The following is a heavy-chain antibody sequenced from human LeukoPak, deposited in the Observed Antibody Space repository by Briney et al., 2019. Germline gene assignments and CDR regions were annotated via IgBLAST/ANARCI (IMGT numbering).Heavy chain of an antibody. D-gene: IGHD6-13*01. CDR3: ARVKGVAAAGVYYYYYGMDV. J-gene: IGHJ6*02. CDR2: IYARGST. CDR1: GGSISSYY. Sequence: SETLSLTCTVSGGSISSYYWSWIRQPAGKGLEWIGRIYARGSTNYNPSLKSRVTMSVDTSKNQFSLKLSSVTAADTAVYYCARVKGVAAAGVYYYYYGMDVWGQGTTVTVSS. V-gene: IGHV4-4*07.